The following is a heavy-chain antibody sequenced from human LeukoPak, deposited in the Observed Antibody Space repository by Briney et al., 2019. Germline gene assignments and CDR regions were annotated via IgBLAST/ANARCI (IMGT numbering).Heavy chain of an antibody. CDR1: GGTFSSYA. D-gene: IGHD3-9*01. J-gene: IGHJ6*02. CDR2: IIPILGIA. Sequence: SVKVSCKASGGTFSSYAISWVRQAPGQGLEWMGRIIPILGIANYAQKFQGRVTITADKSTSTAYLELSSLRSEDTAVYYCATSYYDILTGYKSRFGPRYYYYGMDAWGQGTTVTVSS. CDR3: ATSYYDILTGYKSRFGPRYYYYGMDA. V-gene: IGHV1-69*04.